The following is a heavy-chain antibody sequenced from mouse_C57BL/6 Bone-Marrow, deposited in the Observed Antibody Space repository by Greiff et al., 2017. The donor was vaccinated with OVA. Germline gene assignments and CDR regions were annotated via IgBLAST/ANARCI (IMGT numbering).Heavy chain of an antibody. D-gene: IGHD1-1*01. V-gene: IGHV5-6*02. CDR3: ARHERNYYGSSYDFDY. CDR1: GFTFSSYG. Sequence: EVMLVESGGDLVKPGGSLKLSCAASGFTFSSYGMSWVRQTPDKRLEWVATISSGGSYTYYPDSVKGRFTISRDNAKNTLYLQMSSLKSEDTAMYYCARHERNYYGSSYDFDYWGQGTTLTVSS. CDR2: ISSGGSYT. J-gene: IGHJ2*01.